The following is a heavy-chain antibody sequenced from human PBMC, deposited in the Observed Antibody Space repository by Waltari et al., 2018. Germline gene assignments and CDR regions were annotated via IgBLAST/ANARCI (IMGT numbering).Heavy chain of an antibody. V-gene: IGHV3-23*01. CDR2: SGSDLNT. D-gene: IGHD3-9*01. J-gene: IGHJ3*02. CDR1: GFTFSGNA. Sequence: EVELLESGGGLVQPGGSLRLSCTTSGFTFSGNAMGWVRQAPGKGLESVSGSGSDLNTHYADSVKGRFTISRDNSKNTLYLQMNSLRAEDTALYYCVKDIFRWAFDIWGQGTMVTVSS. CDR3: VKDIFRWAFDI.